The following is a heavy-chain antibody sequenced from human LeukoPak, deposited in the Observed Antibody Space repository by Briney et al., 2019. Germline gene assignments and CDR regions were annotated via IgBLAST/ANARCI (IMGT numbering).Heavy chain of an antibody. CDR1: GFTFSSYR. V-gene: IGHV3-74*01. CDR2: INSDGSST. J-gene: IGHJ3*02. D-gene: IGHD3-22*01. Sequence: GGSLRLSCAASGFTFSSYRMHWVRQAPGKGLVWVSRINSDGSSTSYADSVKGRFTISRDNAKNTLYLQMNSLRAEDTAVYYCAREGVVIAPDAFDIWGQGTMVTVSS. CDR3: AREGVVIAPDAFDI.